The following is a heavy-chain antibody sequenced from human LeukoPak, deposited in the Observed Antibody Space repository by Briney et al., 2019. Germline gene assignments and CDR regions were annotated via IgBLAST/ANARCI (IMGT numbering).Heavy chain of an antibody. V-gene: IGHV3-7*01. CDR3: ATGKYSSSSDRFDY. CDR1: GFTLGSFW. CDR2: INRDGSER. Sequence: GGSLRLSCAASGFTLGSFWMSWVRQAPGKGLEWVANINRDGSERYYVDSVKGRFTISRDNARNSLYLEMNSLSVEDTGVYYCATGKYSSSSDRFDYWGQGTLVTVSS. J-gene: IGHJ4*02. D-gene: IGHD6-6*01.